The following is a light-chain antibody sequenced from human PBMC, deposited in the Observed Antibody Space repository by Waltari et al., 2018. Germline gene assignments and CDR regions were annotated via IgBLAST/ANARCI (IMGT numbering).Light chain of an antibody. CDR3: QVWDANTDPGV. J-gene: IGLJ1*01. CDR1: NSERQS. Sequence: SYVLTQPPSVSVAPGETARITCGVNNSERQSVPWYRQRPGQAPVVVISYDNDRAAGIPERFSGSNSGNTATLTISRVEAGDEADYYCQVWDANTDPGVFGTGTEVTVL. V-gene: IGLV3-21*01. CDR2: YDN.